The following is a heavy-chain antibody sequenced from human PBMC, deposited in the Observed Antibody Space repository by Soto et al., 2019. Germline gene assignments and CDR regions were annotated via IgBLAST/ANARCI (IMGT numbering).Heavy chain of an antibody. CDR2: IWYDGSNK. Sequence: GGSLRLSCAASGFTFSSYGMHWVRQAPGKGLEWVAVIWYDGSNKYYADSVKGRFTISRDNSKNTLYLQMNSLRAEDTAVYYCAKDQGAGGQLEDYYWGQGTLVTVSS. J-gene: IGHJ4*02. CDR3: AKDQGAGGQLEDYY. V-gene: IGHV3-33*06. CDR1: GFTFSSYG. D-gene: IGHD6-6*01.